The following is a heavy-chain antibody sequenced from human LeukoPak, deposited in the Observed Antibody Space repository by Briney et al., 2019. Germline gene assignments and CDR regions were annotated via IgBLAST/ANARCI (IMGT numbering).Heavy chain of an antibody. CDR3: AGGGRIAVAALYYFDY. D-gene: IGHD6-19*01. CDR1: GYTFTSYA. V-gene: IGHV1-3*01. J-gene: IGHJ4*02. CDR2: INAGNGNT. Sequence: GASVKVSCKASGYTFTSYAMHWVRQAPGQRLEWMGWINAGNGNTKYSQKFQGRVTITRDTSASTAYMELSSLRSEDTAVYYCAGGGRIAVAALYYFDYWGQGTLVTVSS.